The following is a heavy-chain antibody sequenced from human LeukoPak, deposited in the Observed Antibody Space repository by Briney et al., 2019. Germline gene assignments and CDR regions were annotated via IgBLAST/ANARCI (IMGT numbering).Heavy chain of an antibody. J-gene: IGHJ6*03. V-gene: IGHV4-34*01. D-gene: IGHD3-9*01. CDR3: ARRGYYDILTGYLYYYYYYMDV. CDR1: GGSFSGYY. CDR2: INHSGST. Sequence: SETLSLTCAVYGGSFSGYYWSWIRQPPGKGLEWIGEINHSGSTNYNPSLKSRVTISVDTSKNQFSLKLSSVTAADTAVYYCARRGYYDILTGYLYYYYYYMDVWGKGTTVTISS.